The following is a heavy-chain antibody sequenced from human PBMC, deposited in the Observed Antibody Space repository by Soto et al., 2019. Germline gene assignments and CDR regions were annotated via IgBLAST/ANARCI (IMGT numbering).Heavy chain of an antibody. V-gene: IGHV3-9*01. CDR3: VKGTKSRLYYFDS. CDR1: GFTFDDYA. J-gene: IGHJ4*02. CDR2: ISWNSGSI. Sequence: GGSLRLSCAGTGFTFDDYAMHWVRQGPGEGLEWVSGISWNSGSIGYADSVKGRFTISRDNAKNSLYLQMNSLRAEDTALYYCVKGTKSRLYYFDSWGQGTLVTVSS. D-gene: IGHD2-2*01.